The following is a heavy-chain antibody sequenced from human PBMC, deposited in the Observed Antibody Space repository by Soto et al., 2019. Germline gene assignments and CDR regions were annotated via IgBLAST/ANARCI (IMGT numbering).Heavy chain of an antibody. J-gene: IGHJ5*02. Sequence: QVQLQESGPGLVKPSETLSLTCTVSGGSISTYYWSWIRQPPGKGLEWIGYIYYTGSTNYNPSLKSRFTISVDPSKNQFSLKLRSVTAPDTAVYYCARASGCSGDSCAFDPWGQGTLVRVSS. CDR2: IYYTGST. V-gene: IGHV4-59*01. CDR1: GGSISTYY. D-gene: IGHD2-15*01. CDR3: ARASGCSGDSCAFDP.